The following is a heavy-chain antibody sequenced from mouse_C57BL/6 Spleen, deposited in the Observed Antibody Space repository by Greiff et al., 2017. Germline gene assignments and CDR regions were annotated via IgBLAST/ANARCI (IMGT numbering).Heavy chain of an antibody. CDR1: GFSFNTYA. V-gene: IGHV10-1*01. CDR2: IRSKSNNYAT. CDR3: VKSLDYYGSSAWFAY. D-gene: IGHD1-1*01. Sequence: EVQLVESGGGLVQPKGSLKLSCAASGFSFNTYAMNWVRQAPGKGLEWVARIRSKSNNYATYYADSVKDRFTISRDDSESMLYLQMNNLKTEDTAMYYCVKSLDYYGSSAWFAYWGQGTLVTVSA. J-gene: IGHJ3*01.